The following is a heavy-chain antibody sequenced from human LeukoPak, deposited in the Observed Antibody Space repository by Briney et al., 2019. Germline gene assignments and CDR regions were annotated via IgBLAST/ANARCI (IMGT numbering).Heavy chain of an antibody. Sequence: ETQTLICGVSGGSVTSTNGWTWLRQPPGKGLEWIGEVHLDGRTNYNPSLKSRLTMSVDLSENHVSLKLTSVTAADTAVYYCAREGGFYRPLDYSAQETRVTVSS. D-gene: IGHD3-3*01. J-gene: IGHJ4*02. V-gene: IGHV4-4*02. CDR2: VHLDGRT. CDR3: AREGGFYRPLDY. CDR1: GGSVTSTNG.